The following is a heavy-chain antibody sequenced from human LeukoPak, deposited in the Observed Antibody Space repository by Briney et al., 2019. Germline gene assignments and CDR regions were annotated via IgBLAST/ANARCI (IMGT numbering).Heavy chain of an antibody. CDR1: GGSISSSSYH. Sequence: SETLSLTCTVSGGSISSSSYHWGWIRQPPGKGLEWIGSIHYSGSTYYNPSLKSRVTISVDTSKNQFSLKLSSVTAADTAVYYCARAGRSRVSVKIDYWGQGTLVTVSS. CDR2: IHYSGST. V-gene: IGHV4-39*07. CDR3: ARAGRSRVSVKIDY. J-gene: IGHJ4*02.